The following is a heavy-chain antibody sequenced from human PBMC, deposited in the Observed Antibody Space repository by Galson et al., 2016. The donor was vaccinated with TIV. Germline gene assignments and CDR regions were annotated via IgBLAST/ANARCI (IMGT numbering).Heavy chain of an antibody. Sequence: QSGAEVKKTGESLKISCRGSGYPFSGYYIGWVRQVPGKGLEWMGIIYPGNYHTVYSPSFEGQVTISADKSTTTAYLPWNSLKASETAMYYCARHDSSAFSNWYFHLWGRGTLVTVSS. CDR3: ARHDSSAFSNWYFHL. CDR2: IYPGNYHT. V-gene: IGHV5-51*01. J-gene: IGHJ2*01. CDR1: GYPFSGYY. D-gene: IGHD3-22*01.